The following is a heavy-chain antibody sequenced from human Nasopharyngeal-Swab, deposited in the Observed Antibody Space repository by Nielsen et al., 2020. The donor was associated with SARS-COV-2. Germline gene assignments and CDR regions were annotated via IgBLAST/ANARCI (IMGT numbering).Heavy chain of an antibody. CDR3: ARDYRVWSSGFPFDY. CDR1: GGTFSSYG. V-gene: IGHV1-18*01. CDR2: ISAYNGNT. Sequence: ASVKVSCKASGGTFSSYGISWVRQAPGQGLEWMGWISAYNGNTNYAQKLQGRVTMTTDTSTSTAYMELRSLRSDDTAVYYCARDYRVWSSGFPFDYWGQGTLVTVSS. D-gene: IGHD6-19*01. J-gene: IGHJ4*02.